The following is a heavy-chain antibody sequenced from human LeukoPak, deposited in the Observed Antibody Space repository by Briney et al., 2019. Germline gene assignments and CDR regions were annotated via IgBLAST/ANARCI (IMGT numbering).Heavy chain of an antibody. Sequence: PGRSLRLSCAASGFTFSSYAMHWVRQAPGKGLEWVAVISYDGSNKHYADSVKGRFTISRDNSKNTLYLQMNSLRAEDTAVYYCARGYCSSTSCYLGYWGQGTLVTVSS. CDR3: ARGYCSSTSCYLGY. J-gene: IGHJ4*02. CDR2: ISYDGSNK. D-gene: IGHD2-2*01. CDR1: GFTFSSYA. V-gene: IGHV3-30-3*01.